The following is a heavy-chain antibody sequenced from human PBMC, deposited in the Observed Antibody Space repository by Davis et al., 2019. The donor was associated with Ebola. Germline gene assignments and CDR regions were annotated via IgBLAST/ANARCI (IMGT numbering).Heavy chain of an antibody. CDR3: AKERAWKGELPDY. Sequence: GESLKISCAASGFIFSSYVMSWVRQAPGRGLEWVSALSGSGHSTYYADSVKGRFTISRDNSNNTVYLQMNSLGAEDTAVYYCAKERAWKGELPDYWGQGTLVTVSS. CDR2: LSGSGHST. V-gene: IGHV3-23*01. CDR1: GFIFSSYV. D-gene: IGHD1-26*01. J-gene: IGHJ4*02.